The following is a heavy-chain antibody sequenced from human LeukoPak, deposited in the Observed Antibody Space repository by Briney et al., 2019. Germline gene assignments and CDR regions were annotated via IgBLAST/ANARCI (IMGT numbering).Heavy chain of an antibody. CDR2: ISSSSSSYI. Sequence: GGSLRLSCAASGFTFSSYSMNWVRQAPGKGLEWVSSISSSSSSYIYYADSVKGRFTISRDNAKNSLYLQMNSLRAEDTAVYYCARAGGYSGYDPTAGYWGQGTLVTVSS. CDR3: ARAGGYSGYDPTAGY. J-gene: IGHJ4*02. D-gene: IGHD5-12*01. CDR1: GFTFSSYS. V-gene: IGHV3-21*01.